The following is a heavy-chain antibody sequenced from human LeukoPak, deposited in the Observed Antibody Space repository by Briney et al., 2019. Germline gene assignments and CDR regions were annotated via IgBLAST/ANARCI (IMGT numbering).Heavy chain of an antibody. V-gene: IGHV4-34*01. D-gene: IGHD6-19*01. J-gene: IGHJ4*02. CDR2: TNHSGST. CDR3: ARSSNSSGWTFDY. Sequence: SETLSLTCAVYGGSFSGYYWSWIRQPPGKGLEWIGETNHSGSTNYNPSLKSRVTISVDTSKNQFSLKLGSVTAADTAVYYCARSSNSSGWTFDYWGQGTLVTVSS. CDR1: GGSFSGYY.